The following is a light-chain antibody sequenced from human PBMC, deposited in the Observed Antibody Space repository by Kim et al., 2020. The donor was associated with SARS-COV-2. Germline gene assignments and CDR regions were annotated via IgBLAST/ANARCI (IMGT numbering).Light chain of an antibody. J-gene: IGLJ7*01. V-gene: IGLV2-23*02. Sequence: QSALTQPASVSGSPGQAITISCTGTTSDVGSYDLVSWYQQYPGTAPKLLIYEVFRRPSGVSYLFSGSKVANTASLTNSGLQPEDAAEYYCCSYAGRDNFLLFGGGTQLTGL. CDR1: TSDVGSYDL. CDR3: CSYAGRDNFLL. CDR2: EVF.